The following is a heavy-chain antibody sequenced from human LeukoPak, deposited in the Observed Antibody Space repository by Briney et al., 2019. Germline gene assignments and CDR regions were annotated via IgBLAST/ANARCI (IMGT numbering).Heavy chain of an antibody. CDR1: GFTFSSYW. CDR3: ARDQGIAAAIFDY. D-gene: IGHD6-13*01. CDR2: INTDGSST. V-gene: IGHV3-74*01. Sequence: GGSLRLSCAASGFTFSSYWMHWVRQAPGKGLVWVSRINTDGSSTGYADSVKGRFTISRDNSKNTLYLQMNSLRAEDTAVYYCARDQGIAAAIFDYWGQGTLVTVSS. J-gene: IGHJ4*02.